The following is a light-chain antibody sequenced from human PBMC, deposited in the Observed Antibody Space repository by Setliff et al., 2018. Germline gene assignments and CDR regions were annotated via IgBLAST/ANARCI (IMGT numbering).Light chain of an antibody. V-gene: IGLV2-14*03. Sequence: QSALTQPASVSGSPGQSITISCTGTSSDVGGYNYVSWYQQHPGKAPKLMIYDVSNRPSGVSNRFSGPKSGNTASLTISGLQAEDEADYYCSSYTGTYVFGSGTKVTVL. CDR3: SSYTGTYV. CDR2: DVS. J-gene: IGLJ1*01. CDR1: SSDVGGYNY.